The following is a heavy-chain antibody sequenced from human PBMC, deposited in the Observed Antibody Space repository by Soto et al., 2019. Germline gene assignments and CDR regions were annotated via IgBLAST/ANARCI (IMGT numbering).Heavy chain of an antibody. Sequence: PSETLSLTCTVSGDSFGNFYWSWSRQPAGKGLESIGRLSTSGRTNYSPSLQSRVTMSLDTSKNRFSLRLTSVSAADTAVYFCARGLGRYFDLWGRGTLVTVSS. CDR3: ARGLGRYFDL. CDR2: LSTSGRT. V-gene: IGHV4-4*07. J-gene: IGHJ2*01. D-gene: IGHD3-16*01. CDR1: GDSFGNFY.